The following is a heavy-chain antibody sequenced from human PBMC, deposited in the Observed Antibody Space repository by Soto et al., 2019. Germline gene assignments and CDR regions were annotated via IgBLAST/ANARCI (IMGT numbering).Heavy chain of an antibody. Sequence: QVQVQQWGAGLLKSSETLSLTCAVYGGSFSGYYWSWIRQPPGKGLEWIGEINHSGSTNYNPSLKSRVTISVDTSKNQFSLKLSSVTAADTAVYYCARQVEEIVVASCHFDFWGLGTLVTVSS. D-gene: IGHD2-2*01. V-gene: IGHV4-34*01. J-gene: IGHJ4*02. CDR2: INHSGST. CDR1: GGSFSGYY. CDR3: ARQVEEIVVASCHFDF.